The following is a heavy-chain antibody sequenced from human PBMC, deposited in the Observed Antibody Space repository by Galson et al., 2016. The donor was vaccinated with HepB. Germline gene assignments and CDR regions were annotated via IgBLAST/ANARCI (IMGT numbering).Heavy chain of an antibody. CDR2: LYWSGDK. CDR3: VQEKRWYHVAN. V-gene: IGHV2-5*01. CDR1: GFTLAADGDDLG. J-gene: IGHJ4*02. Sequence: PALVKPPQTLTLTCTFSGFTLAADGDDLGVGWIRQPPGKALEWLALLYWSGDKRYSPSLKSSLTITKVTSTNQVLLTMTAMDPLDTATYYCVQEKRWYHVANWGRGTLVTVSS. D-gene: IGHD2-15*01.